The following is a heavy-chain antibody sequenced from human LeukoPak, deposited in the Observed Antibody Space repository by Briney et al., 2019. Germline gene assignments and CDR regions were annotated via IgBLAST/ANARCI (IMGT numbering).Heavy chain of an antibody. J-gene: IGHJ4*02. CDR2: INHSGST. CDR3: ARGIYYDSSGYYPYFDG. Sequence: SETLSLTCAVYGGSFSGYYWSWIRQPPGKGREWIGEINHSGSTNYNPSLKSRVTISVDTSKNQFSLKLSSVTAADTAVYYCARGIYYDSSGYYPYFDGGSQGTLVTVYS. D-gene: IGHD3-22*01. V-gene: IGHV4-34*01. CDR1: GGSFSGYY.